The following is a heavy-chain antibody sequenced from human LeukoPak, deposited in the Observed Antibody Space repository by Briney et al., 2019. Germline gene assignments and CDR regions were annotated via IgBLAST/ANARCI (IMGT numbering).Heavy chain of an antibody. V-gene: IGHV3-23*01. CDR2: ISGSGGST. J-gene: IGHJ5*02. D-gene: IGHD1-26*01. Sequence: GGSLRLSCATSEFTFSNYGMSWVRQAPGKGLEWVSLISGSGGSTYYADSVKGRFTISRDNSKNTLYLQMNSLRAEDTAVYYCAKKYSTGLDPWGQGTLVTVSS. CDR3: AKKYSTGLDP. CDR1: EFTFSNYG.